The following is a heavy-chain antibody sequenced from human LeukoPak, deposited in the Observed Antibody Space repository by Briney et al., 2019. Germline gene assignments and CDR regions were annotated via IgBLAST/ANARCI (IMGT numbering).Heavy chain of an antibody. Sequence: AASVKVSCKASGYTFTGYYMHWVRQAPGQGLEWMGWINPNSGGTNYAQKFQGRVTMTRDTSITTAYMELSRLTFDDTAVYYCARGDVLLTAILTEFWFDPWGQGTLVTVSS. V-gene: IGHV1-2*02. CDR1: GYTFTGYY. CDR2: INPNSGGT. D-gene: IGHD2-21*02. J-gene: IGHJ5*02. CDR3: ARGDVLLTAILTEFWFDP.